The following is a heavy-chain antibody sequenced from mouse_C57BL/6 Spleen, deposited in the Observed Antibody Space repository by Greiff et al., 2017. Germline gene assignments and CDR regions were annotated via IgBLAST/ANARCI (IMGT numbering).Heavy chain of an antibody. V-gene: IGHV5-17*01. J-gene: IGHJ2*01. CDR2: ISSGSSTI. Sequence: EVQLVESGGGLVKPGGSLKLSCAASGFTFSDYGMHWVRQAPEQGLEWVAYISSGSSTIYYADTVKGRFTISRDNAKNTLFLQMTSLRSEDTAMYYCALITTVVEYYFDYWGQGTTLTVSS. D-gene: IGHD1-1*01. CDR3: ALITTVVEYYFDY. CDR1: GFTFSDYG.